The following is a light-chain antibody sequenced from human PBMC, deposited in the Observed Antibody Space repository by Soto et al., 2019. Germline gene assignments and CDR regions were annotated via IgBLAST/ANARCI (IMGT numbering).Light chain of an antibody. V-gene: IGKV3-15*01. CDR2: GAS. J-gene: IGKJ1*01. Sequence: EIVMTQSPATLSVSPRERATLSCRASQSVSSNLAWYQQKPGQAPRLLIYGASTRATGLSARFSGSGSGTELTLTISSLQSEDFAVYYCQQYNTWPGTFGQGNKVEIK. CDR1: QSVSSN. CDR3: QQYNTWPGT.